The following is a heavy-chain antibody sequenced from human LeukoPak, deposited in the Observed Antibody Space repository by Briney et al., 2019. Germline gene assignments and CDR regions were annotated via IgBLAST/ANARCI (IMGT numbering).Heavy chain of an antibody. CDR1: GFTFSNYW. V-gene: IGHV3-7*05. D-gene: IGHD6-6*01. Sequence: GGSLRLSCAASGFTFSNYWMNWVRQAPGEGLEWVASINEDGSERYQVDSVKGRFSISRDNAKNSLYLQMNSLRAEDTAVYYCARGLSSPGLDHWGQGTLVTVSS. CDR2: INEDGSER. CDR3: ARGLSSPGLDH. J-gene: IGHJ4*02.